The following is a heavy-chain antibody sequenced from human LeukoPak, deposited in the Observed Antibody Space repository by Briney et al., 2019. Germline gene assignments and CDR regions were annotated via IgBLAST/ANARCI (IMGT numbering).Heavy chain of an antibody. D-gene: IGHD2-15*01. V-gene: IGHV1-69*10. J-gene: IGHJ4*02. CDR2: IIPILGIA. Sequence: KVSCKASGGTFSSYAISWVRQAPGQGLEWMGGIIPILGIANYAQKFQGRATITADKSTSTAYMELSSLRSEDTAVYYCARDPRGSGSDYWGQGTLVTVSS. CDR3: ARDPRGSGSDY. CDR1: GGTFSSYA.